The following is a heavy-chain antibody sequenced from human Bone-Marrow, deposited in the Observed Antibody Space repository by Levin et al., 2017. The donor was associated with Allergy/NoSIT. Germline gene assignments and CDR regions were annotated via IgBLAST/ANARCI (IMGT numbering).Heavy chain of an antibody. D-gene: IGHD6-19*01. CDR3: ARSRSGHLQYDYYPMDV. Sequence: GESLKISCAASGFSFSSYTVNWVRQAPGKGLEWVSSITGSGNYIFYSDSVKGRFTISRDNAKNSLYLQMNSLRAEDTAVYYCARSRSGHLQYDYYPMDVWGQGTTVTVSS. J-gene: IGHJ6*02. CDR2: ITGSGNYI. V-gene: IGHV3-21*06. CDR1: GFSFSSYT.